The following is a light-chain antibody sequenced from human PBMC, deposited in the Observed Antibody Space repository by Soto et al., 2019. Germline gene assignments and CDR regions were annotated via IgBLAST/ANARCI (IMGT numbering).Light chain of an antibody. CDR3: LQYYSYPWT. J-gene: IGKJ1*01. V-gene: IGKV1-17*01. Sequence: DIQMTQSPSSLSASVGDRVTITCRASQGIRNDLGWYQQKPGKAPKRLVYAASILQSRHPSRVIGSGSGTENTLTTSSLQPKDFESYDWLQYYSYPWTFGQGTKVESK. CDR1: QGIRND. CDR2: AAS.